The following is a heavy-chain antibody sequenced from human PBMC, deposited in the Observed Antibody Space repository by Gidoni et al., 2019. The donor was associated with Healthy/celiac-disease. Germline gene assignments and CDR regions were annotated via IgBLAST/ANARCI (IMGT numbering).Heavy chain of an antibody. CDR3: ARGGQLGVRGVSTDY. CDR2: INAGNGNT. D-gene: IGHD3-10*01. V-gene: IGHV1-3*01. Sequence: QVQLVQSGAEVKKPGASVTVSCKASGYTFPSYAMHWVRQAPGQRLEWMGWINAGNGNTKYSQKCQGRVTITRDTSASTAYMELSSLRSEDTAVYYCARGGQLGVRGVSTDYWGQGTLVTVSS. J-gene: IGHJ4*02. CDR1: GYTFPSYA.